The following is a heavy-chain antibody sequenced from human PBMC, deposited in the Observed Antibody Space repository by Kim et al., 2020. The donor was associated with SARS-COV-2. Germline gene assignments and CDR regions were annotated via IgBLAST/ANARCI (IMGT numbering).Heavy chain of an antibody. CDR2: ISTYNGNT. V-gene: IGHV1-18*01. CDR1: GYTFTKYG. D-gene: IGHD4-17*01. J-gene: IGHJ4*02. Sequence: ASVKVSCKASGYTFTKYGISWVRQAPGQGPEWMGWISTYNGNTNYAQKLQGRVTMTSDTSTTTAYMELRSLRSDDTAVYYCARVTYGEYRGSFDYWGQGTLVTVS. CDR3: ARVTYGEYRGSFDY.